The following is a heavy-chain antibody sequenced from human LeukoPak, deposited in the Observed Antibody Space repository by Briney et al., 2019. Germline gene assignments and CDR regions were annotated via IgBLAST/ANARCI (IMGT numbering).Heavy chain of an antibody. CDR2: IYYSGST. D-gene: IGHD6-13*01. V-gene: IGHV4-59*01. Sequence: PSETLSLTCTVSGGSISSYYWSWIRQPPGKGLEWIGYIYYSGSTNYNPSLKSRVTISVDTSRNQFSLKLSSVTAADTAVYYCARARIGGIAAANSDSRYYFDYWGQGTLVTVSS. CDR3: ARARIGGIAAANSDSRYYFDY. CDR1: GGSISSYY. J-gene: IGHJ4*02.